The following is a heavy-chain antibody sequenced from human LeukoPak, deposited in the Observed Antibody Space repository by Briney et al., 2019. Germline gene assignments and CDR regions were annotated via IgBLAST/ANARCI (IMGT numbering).Heavy chain of an antibody. J-gene: IGHJ6*03. CDR3: ARDKYFYDSPYYYYMDV. D-gene: IGHD3-22*01. Sequence: PSETLSLTCTVSGASISSYYWSWIRQPAGKGLEWIGRIYTSGSTNYNPSLKSRVTMSVDTSKNQFSLKLSSVTAADTAVYYCARDKYFYDSPYYYYMDVWGKGTTVTVSS. CDR1: GASISSYY. CDR2: IYTSGST. V-gene: IGHV4-4*07.